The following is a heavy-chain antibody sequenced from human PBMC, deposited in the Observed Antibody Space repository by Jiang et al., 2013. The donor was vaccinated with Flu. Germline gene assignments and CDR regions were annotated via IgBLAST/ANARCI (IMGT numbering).Heavy chain of an antibody. Sequence: KPTQTLTLTCTFSGFSLSTSGMCVSWIRQPPGKALEWLARIDWDDDKYYSTSLKTRLTISKDTSKNQVVLTMTNMDPVDTATYYCARIPRGPSIAAPDYYGMDVWGKGTTVTVSS. CDR2: IDWDDDK. J-gene: IGHJ6*04. CDR1: GFSLSTSGMC. V-gene: IGHV2-70*11. D-gene: IGHD6-6*01. CDR3: ARIPRGPSIAAPDYYGMDV.